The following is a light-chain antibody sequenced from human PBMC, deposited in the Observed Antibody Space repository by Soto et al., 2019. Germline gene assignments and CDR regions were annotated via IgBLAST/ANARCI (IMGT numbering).Light chain of an antibody. CDR3: QQYISFSES. J-gene: IGKJ2*01. V-gene: IGKV1-5*03. CDR2: KAS. CDR1: QNISGW. Sequence: DIQMTQSPSTLAASLGGRVTITCPASQNISGWLAWYQQKPGKAPNLLIYKASTLESGVPSRFSGSGSGTGSTLTISCLQPEDFVTYDGQQYISFSESFSQGTKLEIK.